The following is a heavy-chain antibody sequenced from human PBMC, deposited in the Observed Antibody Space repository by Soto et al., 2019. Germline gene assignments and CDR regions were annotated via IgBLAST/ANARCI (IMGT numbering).Heavy chain of an antibody. CDR3: ARDEAAGSYSYYYYGMDV. CDR2: IYYSGST. V-gene: IGHV4-30-4*01. D-gene: IGHD3-10*01. CDR1: GGSISSGDYY. J-gene: IGHJ6*02. Sequence: QVQLQESGPGLVKPSQTLSLTCTVSGGSISSGDYYWSWIRQPPGKGLEWIGYIYYSGSTYYNPSLKSRVTISVDTSKNPSSLKLSSVTAADTAVYYCARDEAAGSYSYYYYGMDVWGQGTTVTVSS.